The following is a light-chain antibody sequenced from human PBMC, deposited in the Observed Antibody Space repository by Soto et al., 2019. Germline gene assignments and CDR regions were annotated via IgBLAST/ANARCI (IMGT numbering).Light chain of an antibody. V-gene: IGLV2-14*03. CDR1: SSDIGGYNY. Sequence: QSVLTQPASVSGSPGQSITIPCTGTSSDIGGYNYVSWYQQHPGKVPKLMIYDVTNRPSGVSNRFSGSKSGNTASLTISGLQAEDEADYFCSSFSQTSTEVIFGGGTQLTVL. CDR2: DVT. J-gene: IGLJ2*01. CDR3: SSFSQTSTEVI.